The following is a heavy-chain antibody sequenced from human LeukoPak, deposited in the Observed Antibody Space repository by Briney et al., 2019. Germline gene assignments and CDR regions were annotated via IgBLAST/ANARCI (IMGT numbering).Heavy chain of an antibody. D-gene: IGHD1-26*01. V-gene: IGHV4-59*01. J-gene: IGHJ5*02. CDR3: ARAVYSGARALYSGSLRNWFDP. CDR2: IYYTGST. Sequence: PSETLCLTCTVSGDSMSSYYWNWIRQPPGKGLEWIGNIYYTGSTNYNPSLNSRVTISLDTSKNQFSLKMISVTTADTDVYYCARAVYSGARALYSGSLRNWFDPWGQGTLVTVSS. CDR1: GDSMSSYY.